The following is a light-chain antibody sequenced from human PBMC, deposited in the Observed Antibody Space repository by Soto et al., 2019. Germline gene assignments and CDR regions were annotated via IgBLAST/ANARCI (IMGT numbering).Light chain of an antibody. Sequence: ELVLTQSPGTLSLSPGERATLSCRASQSVSSRLAWYQHKPGQAPRLLISGASSRATGIPDRFSGSGSGTDFTLTISRLEPEDFALYYCQQYGGSPITFGQGTRLEIK. CDR2: GAS. CDR1: QSVSSR. J-gene: IGKJ5*01. V-gene: IGKV3-20*01. CDR3: QQYGGSPIT.